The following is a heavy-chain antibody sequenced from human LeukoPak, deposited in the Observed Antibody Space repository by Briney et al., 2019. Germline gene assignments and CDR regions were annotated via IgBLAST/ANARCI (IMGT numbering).Heavy chain of an antibody. CDR2: VYHSGSA. J-gene: IGHJ4*02. Sequence: SETLSLTCTVSGGSITSYCWAWIRQPPGKGLEWFGYVYHSGSATYNPSLKSRVTISIDTSKNQFSLKLTSVTAADTAVYYCARIRNSASPFDYWGQGTLVTVSS. CDR3: ARIRNSASPFDY. D-gene: IGHD1-26*01. CDR1: GGSITSYC. V-gene: IGHV4-59*01.